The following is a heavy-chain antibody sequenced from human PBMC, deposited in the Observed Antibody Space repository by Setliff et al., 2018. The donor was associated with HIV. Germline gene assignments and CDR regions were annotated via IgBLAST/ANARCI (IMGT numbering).Heavy chain of an antibody. CDR1: GYSFPNDW. CDR2: IFPRDSET. V-gene: IGHV5-51*01. Sequence: HGESLKISCKDSGYSFPNDWIGWVRQKPGKGLEWVAIIFPRDSETRYSPSFEGQVTIPVDRSLNTVYLPWSRLRASDSAIYYCTRHPLRAGIAGYFYFVDVWGTGTTVTVSS. D-gene: IGHD3-9*01. J-gene: IGHJ6*03. CDR3: TRHPLRAGIAGYFYFVDV.